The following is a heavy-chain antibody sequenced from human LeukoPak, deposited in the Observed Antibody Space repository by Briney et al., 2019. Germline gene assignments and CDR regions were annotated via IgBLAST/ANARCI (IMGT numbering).Heavy chain of an antibody. CDR2: IYHSGST. Sequence: KPSETLSLTCAFSGYSINNCYYWVWIRQPPGKGLEWVGSIYHSGSTYYNPSLKSRVTISVDTSKNQFSLKLSSVTAADTAVYYCARHKEFAFDYWGQGTLVTVSS. J-gene: IGHJ4*02. CDR1: GYSINNCYY. V-gene: IGHV4-38-2*01. CDR3: ARHKEFAFDY.